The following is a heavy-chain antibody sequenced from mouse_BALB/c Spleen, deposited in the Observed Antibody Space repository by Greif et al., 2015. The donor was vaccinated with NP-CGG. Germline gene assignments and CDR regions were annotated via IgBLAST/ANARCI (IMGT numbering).Heavy chain of an antibody. CDR2: ISDGGSYT. J-gene: IGHJ3*01. D-gene: IGHD1-1*01. Sequence: EVQLVESGGGLVKPGGSLKLSCAASGFTFSDYYMYWVRQTPEKRLEWVATISDGGSYTYYPDSVKGRFTISRDNAKNNLYLQMSSLKSEDTAMYYCARDYGSSLRLFAYWGQGTLVTVSA. CDR1: GFTFSDYY. CDR3: ARDYGSSLRLFAY. V-gene: IGHV5-4*02.